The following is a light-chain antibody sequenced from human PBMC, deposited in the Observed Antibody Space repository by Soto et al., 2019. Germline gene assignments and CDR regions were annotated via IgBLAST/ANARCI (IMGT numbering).Light chain of an antibody. CDR3: SSFAVSSNYV. Sequence: QSVLTQPPSASGSPGQSVTISCTGTSSDVGGYKYVSWYQQHPGKAPKLMIYEVNKRPSGVPERFSGSKSGNTASLTVSGLQPEDEADYFCSSFAVSSNYVFGTGTKVTVL. CDR1: SSDVGGYKY. J-gene: IGLJ1*01. CDR2: EVN. V-gene: IGLV2-8*01.